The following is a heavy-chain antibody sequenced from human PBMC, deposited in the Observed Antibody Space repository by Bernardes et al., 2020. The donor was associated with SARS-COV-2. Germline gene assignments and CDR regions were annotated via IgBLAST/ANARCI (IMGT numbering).Heavy chain of an antibody. CDR3: AREEGGSSGWYFY. Sequence: GGSLRLSCAASGFTFRTSWMHWVRQAPGPGLVWVSRISSDGSNTNYADSVKGRFTISRDNAKNTLYLQMNSLRVEDTAVYYCAREEGGSSGWYFYWGQGTLVTVSS. V-gene: IGHV3-74*01. CDR2: ISSDGSNT. J-gene: IGHJ4*02. CDR1: GFTFRTSW. D-gene: IGHD6-19*01.